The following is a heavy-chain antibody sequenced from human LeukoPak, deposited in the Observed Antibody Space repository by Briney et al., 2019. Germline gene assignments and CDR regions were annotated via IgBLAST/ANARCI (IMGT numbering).Heavy chain of an antibody. CDR3: AKGRPITMIVVVTIDFDY. CDR1: GFTFSTYA. CDR2: ISGSGGST. J-gene: IGHJ4*02. Sequence: GGSLRLSCAASGFTFSTYAMSWVRQAPGKGLEWVSAISGSGGSTYYADSVKGRFTTSRDNSKNTLYLQMNSLKAEDTAVYYCAKGRPITMIVVVTIDFDYWGQGTLVTVSS. V-gene: IGHV3-23*01. D-gene: IGHD3-22*01.